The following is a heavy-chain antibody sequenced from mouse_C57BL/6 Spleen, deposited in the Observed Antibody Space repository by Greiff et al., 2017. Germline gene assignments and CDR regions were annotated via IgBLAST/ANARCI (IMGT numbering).Heavy chain of an antibody. J-gene: IGHJ2*01. CDR3: AREVPFDY. Sequence: VQLKESGPGLVKPSQSLSLTCSVTGYSITSGYYWNWIRQFPGNKLEWMGYISYDGSNNYNPSLKNRISITRDTSKNQFFLKLNSVTTEDTATYYCAREVPFDYWGQGTTLTVSS. CDR1: GYSITSGYY. CDR2: ISYDGSN. V-gene: IGHV3-6*01.